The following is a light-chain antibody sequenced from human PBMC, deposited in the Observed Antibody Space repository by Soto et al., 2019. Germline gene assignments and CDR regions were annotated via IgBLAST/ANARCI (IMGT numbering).Light chain of an antibody. CDR2: EVS. J-gene: IGLJ2*01. Sequence: QSALTQPPSASGSPGQSVTISCTGTSSDVGDYKFVSWYQQHPGKAPKLMIYEVSRRPSGVPDRFSGSKSGNTASLTVSGLQSEDEADYYCSSYAGNNNVVSGGGTKL. CDR1: SSDVGDYKF. V-gene: IGLV2-8*01. CDR3: SSYAGNNNVV.